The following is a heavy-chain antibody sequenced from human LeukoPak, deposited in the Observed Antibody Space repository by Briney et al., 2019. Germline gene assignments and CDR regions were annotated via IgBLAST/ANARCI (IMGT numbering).Heavy chain of an antibody. J-gene: IGHJ4*02. D-gene: IGHD3-10*01. V-gene: IGHV3-7*01. CDR3: AKNGNYYGSGGFDY. Sequence: GGSLRLSCAASGFIFSPYRVTWVRQAPGMGLEWVANMKEDGGEKFYVDSVRGRFTISRDNAKNSVYLQMNSLRVEDTGVYYCAKNGNYYGSGGFDYWGQGTLVTVSS. CDR2: MKEDGGEK. CDR1: GFIFSPYR.